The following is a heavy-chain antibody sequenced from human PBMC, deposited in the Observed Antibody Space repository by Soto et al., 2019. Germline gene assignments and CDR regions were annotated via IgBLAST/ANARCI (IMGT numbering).Heavy chain of an antibody. J-gene: IGHJ4*02. CDR2: INPSGGST. Sequence: ASVKVSCKASGYTFTSYYMHWVRQAPGQGLEWMGIINPSGGSTSYAQKFQGRVTMTRDTSTSTVYMELSSVTATDTAVYYCARAPYQGFLDYWGQGALVTVSS. D-gene: IGHD2-15*01. CDR1: GYTFTSYY. CDR3: ARAPYQGFLDY. V-gene: IGHV1-46*01.